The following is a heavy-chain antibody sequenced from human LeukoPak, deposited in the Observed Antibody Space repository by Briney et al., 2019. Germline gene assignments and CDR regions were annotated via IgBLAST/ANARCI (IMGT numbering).Heavy chain of an antibody. V-gene: IGHV3-23*01. CDR3: AKGRAPGKVDWFDP. Sequence: GGSLRLSCAASGFTFSSYSFNWVRQVPGKGLEWVSSISGGGGGTYYADSVEGRFTVSRDNSKETLYLQMNSLRADDTAVYYCAKGRAPGKVDWFDPWGQGTLVTVSS. D-gene: IGHD6-13*01. J-gene: IGHJ5*02. CDR1: GFTFSSYS. CDR2: ISGGGGGT.